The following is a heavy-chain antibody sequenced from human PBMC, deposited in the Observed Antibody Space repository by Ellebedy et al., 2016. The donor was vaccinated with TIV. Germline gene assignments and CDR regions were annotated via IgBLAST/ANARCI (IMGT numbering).Heavy chain of an antibody. CDR1: GGSINSEPYY. CDR3: ARILPVSYSTAFDV. D-gene: IGHD6-13*01. V-gene: IGHV4-39*07. Sequence: MPSETLSLTCSVSGGSINSEPYYWGWTRQPQGKGLEWVGSIYYSGSNFSSPSLKSRVTISVDRSSNQFSLKMNSVTAADTALYFCARILPVSYSTAFDVWGPGTMVTVSS. J-gene: IGHJ3*01. CDR2: IYYSGSN.